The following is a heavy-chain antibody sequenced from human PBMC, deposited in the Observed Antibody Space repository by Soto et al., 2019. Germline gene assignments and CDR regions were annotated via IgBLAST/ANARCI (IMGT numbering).Heavy chain of an antibody. CDR2: ISAYNGDT. V-gene: IGHV1-18*01. J-gene: IGHJ4*02. Sequence: ASVKVSCKASGYTFTNYGITWVRQAPGQGLEWMGWISAYNGDTHYTQRLQGRVTMTTDTSTSTAYMELRGLRSDDTAVYYCARESLCGGDCYFDYWGQGTLVTVSS. CDR3: ARESLCGGDCYFDY. CDR1: GYTFTNYG. D-gene: IGHD2-21*02.